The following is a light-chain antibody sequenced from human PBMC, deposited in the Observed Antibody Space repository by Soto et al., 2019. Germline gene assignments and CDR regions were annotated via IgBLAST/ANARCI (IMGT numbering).Light chain of an antibody. CDR1: SNDVGGYNY. CDR2: EVS. Sequence: QSVLTQPASVSGSPGQSITISCTGTSNDVGGYNYVSWYQHHPGKAPKLMIYEVSNRPSGVSNRFSGSKSGNTASLTISGLQAEAEADYYCSSYTSSSSLVYVFGHGIKAPS. J-gene: IGLJ1*01. V-gene: IGLV2-14*01. CDR3: SSYTSSSSLVYV.